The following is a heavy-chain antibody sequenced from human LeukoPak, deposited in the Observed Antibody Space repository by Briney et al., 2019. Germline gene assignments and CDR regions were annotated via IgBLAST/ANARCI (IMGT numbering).Heavy chain of an antibody. D-gene: IGHD1-26*01. J-gene: IGHJ4*02. CDR3: ARGGSYSVFDY. CDR1: GYTFISYY. V-gene: IGHV1-46*01. Sequence: GASVKVSCKTSGYTFISYYMHWVRQAPGQGLEWMGIINPSGGSTTYAQKFQGRVTVTRDTSTSTVYMELSRLRSEYTAVYYCARGGSYSVFDYWGQGTLVTVSS. CDR2: INPSGGST.